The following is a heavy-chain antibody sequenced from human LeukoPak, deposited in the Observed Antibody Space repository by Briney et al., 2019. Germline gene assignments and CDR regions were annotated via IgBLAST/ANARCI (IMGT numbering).Heavy chain of an antibody. CDR2: VYHNGTS. D-gene: IGHD2-8*01. J-gene: IGHJ4*02. CDR1: GAFINEYY. Sequence: PSETLSLTCSVSGAFINEYYWSWIRQPPGRGLEWIGYVYHNGTSAYHPYLKSRVAMSLDTSKNQVSLKLRSVTAADTAVYFCTRVVNGGHFDYWGQGTLVTVSS. V-gene: IGHV4-59*01. CDR3: TRVVNGGHFDY.